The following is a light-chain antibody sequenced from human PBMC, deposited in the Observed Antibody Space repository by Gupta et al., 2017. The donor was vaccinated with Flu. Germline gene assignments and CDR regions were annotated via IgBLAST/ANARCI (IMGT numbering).Light chain of an antibody. Sequence: IVMTQSPVTRSMSPGERATLSCRASQSLSGHLAWYQQKHGQAPRLLIYGTSPRASGIPARFSGSGCGTEFTLTISSLQSEDFAVYYCQQYIKWPTFGQGTKVEIK. V-gene: IGKV3-15*01. CDR1: QSLSGH. J-gene: IGKJ1*01. CDR3: QQYIKWPT. CDR2: GTS.